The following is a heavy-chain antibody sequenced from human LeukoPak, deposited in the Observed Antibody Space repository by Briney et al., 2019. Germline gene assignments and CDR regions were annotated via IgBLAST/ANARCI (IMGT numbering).Heavy chain of an antibody. Sequence: SETLSLTCTVSGGSISSYYWSWIRQPAGKGLEGIGRIYSTGSTNYNPCLKSRVTMSVDTSKNQFSLRLRSVTAADTAVYYCARQIASAGTAGFDFWGQGALVTVSS. V-gene: IGHV4-4*07. CDR3: ARQIASAGTAGFDF. J-gene: IGHJ4*02. CDR1: GGSISSYY. D-gene: IGHD6-13*01. CDR2: IYSTGST.